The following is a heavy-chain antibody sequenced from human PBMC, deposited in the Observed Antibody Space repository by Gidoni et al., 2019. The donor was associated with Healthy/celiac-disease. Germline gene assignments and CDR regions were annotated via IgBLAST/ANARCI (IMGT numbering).Heavy chain of an antibody. CDR3: ARSRGSYYGMDV. V-gene: IGHV3-30-3*01. CDR2: IEYDGSNK. J-gene: IGHJ6*02. CDR1: GFTFSSSA. Sequence: QVQLVESGGGVVQPGRSLRLSCAASGFTFSSSALHGVRQDPGKGLEWVAVIEYDGSNKYYADSVKGRFTSSRDNSKNTLYLQMNSLRAEDTAVYYGARSRGSYYGMDVWGQGTTVTVSS. D-gene: IGHD3-10*01.